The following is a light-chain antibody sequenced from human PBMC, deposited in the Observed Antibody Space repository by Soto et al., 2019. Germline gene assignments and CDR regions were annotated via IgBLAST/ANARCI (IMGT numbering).Light chain of an antibody. CDR2: DSS. Sequence: VLTQSPAILSLSPGERATLDCRASQSVSNYLAWYQQRPGQAPRLLIYDSSNRATGIPARFSASGSGTDFTLTIRSLEPEDFAVYYCQQRRVWPRTFGGGTKVEIK. CDR3: QQRRVWPRT. V-gene: IGKV3-11*01. CDR1: QSVSNY. J-gene: IGKJ4*01.